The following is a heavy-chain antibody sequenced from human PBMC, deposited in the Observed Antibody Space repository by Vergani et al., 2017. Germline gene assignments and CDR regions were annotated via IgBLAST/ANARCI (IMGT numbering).Heavy chain of an antibody. D-gene: IGHD1-1*01. J-gene: IGHJ4*02. CDR3: ARHTTYTDY. Sequence: EVELVQSGPEMRKPGESLKISCKGSEYSFGNYWIGWVRQMPGKGLEWMGIIYPADSDTTYSPSFQGQVTISADKSISTPFLQWDSLKASDTALYYCARHTTYTDYWGQGTLVTVSS. CDR1: EYSFGNYW. CDR2: IYPADSDT. V-gene: IGHV5-51*01.